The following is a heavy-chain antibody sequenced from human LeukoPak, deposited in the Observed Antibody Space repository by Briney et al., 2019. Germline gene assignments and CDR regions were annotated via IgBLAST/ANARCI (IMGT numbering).Heavy chain of an antibody. J-gene: IGHJ4*02. CDR2: ISWNSGSI. D-gene: IGHD3-10*01. V-gene: IGHV3-9*01. CDR3: AKDPPNGSGSYYNYYFDY. Sequence: QPGRSLRLSCAASGFTFDDYAMHWVRQAPGKGLEWVSGISWNSGSIGYADSVKGRFTISRDNSKNTLYLQMNSLRAEDTAVYYCAKDPPNGSGSYYNYYFDYWGQGTLVTVSS. CDR1: GFTFDDYA.